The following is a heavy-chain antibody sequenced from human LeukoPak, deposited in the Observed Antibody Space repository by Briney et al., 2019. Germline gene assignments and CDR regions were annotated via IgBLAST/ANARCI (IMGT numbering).Heavy chain of an antibody. V-gene: IGHV3-49*04. CDR2: IRSKAYGGTT. CDR3: TRGPGITGALVDY. CDR1: GCTFGDYA. Sequence: GGSLRLSCTASGCTFGDYAMSWVRQAPAKGLEWVGFIRSKAYGGTTEYAASVKGRFTISRDDSKSIAYLQMNSLKTEETAVHYCTRGPGITGALVDYWGQGTLVTVSS. D-gene: IGHD1-20*01. J-gene: IGHJ4*02.